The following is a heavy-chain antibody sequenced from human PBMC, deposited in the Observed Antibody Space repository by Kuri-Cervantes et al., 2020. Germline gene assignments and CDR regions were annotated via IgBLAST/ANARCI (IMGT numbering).Heavy chain of an antibody. Sequence: GGSLRLSCAASGFSVSSEYMSWVRQAPGKGLEWVSTIYRGGPTYYGDSVKGRFTISRDNAKKSLYLQMNSLRVEDTAVYYCARVKGESSLFRAFDMWGQGTMVTVSS. J-gene: IGHJ3*02. V-gene: IGHV3-53*01. CDR1: GFSVSSEY. CDR3: ARVKGESSLFRAFDM. D-gene: IGHD3-16*02. CDR2: IYRGGPT.